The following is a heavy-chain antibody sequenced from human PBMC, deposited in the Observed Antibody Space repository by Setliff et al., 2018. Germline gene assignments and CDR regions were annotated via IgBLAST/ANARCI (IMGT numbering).Heavy chain of an antibody. CDR2: FFHTGNT. Sequence: SETLSLTCTVSGYSISSGYYWGWIRQPTGKGLEWLGSFFHTGNTYYNPSLEGRVTISVDTYNNQFSLKLSSVTAADTDVYYCARHLWGRYMAESSDYFDYWGQGSLVTVSS. CDR3: ARHLWGRYMAESSDYFDY. CDR1: GYSISSGYY. J-gene: IGHJ4*02. V-gene: IGHV4-38-2*02. D-gene: IGHD3-3*02.